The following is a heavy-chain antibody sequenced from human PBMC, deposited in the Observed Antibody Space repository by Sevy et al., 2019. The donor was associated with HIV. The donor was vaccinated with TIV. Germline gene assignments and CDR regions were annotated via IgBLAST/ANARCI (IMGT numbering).Heavy chain of an antibody. CDR1: GYTFTSYG. J-gene: IGHJ4*02. CDR2: ISAYNGNT. CDR3: ARDPCYSGSYYCYFDY. Sequence: ASVKVSCKASGYTFTSYGISWVRQAPGQGLEWMGWISAYNGNTNYAQKLQGRVTMTTDKSTSTAYMELRSLRSDDTAVYYCARDPCYSGSYYCYFDYWGQGTLVTVSS. D-gene: IGHD1-26*01. V-gene: IGHV1-18*01.